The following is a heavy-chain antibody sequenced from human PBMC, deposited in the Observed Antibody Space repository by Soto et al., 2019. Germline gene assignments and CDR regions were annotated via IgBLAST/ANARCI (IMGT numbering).Heavy chain of an antibody. CDR3: ARAGGLGAVAVEY. V-gene: IGHV4-30-2*01. CDR1: GGSISSGGYS. CDR2: IYHSGST. J-gene: IGHJ4*02. Sequence: PSETLSLTCAVPGGSISSGGYSWSWIRQPPGKGLEWIGYIYHSGSTYYNPSLKSRVTISVDRSKNQFSLKLSSVTAADTAVYYCARAGGLGAVAVEYWGQGTLVTVSS. D-gene: IGHD6-19*01.